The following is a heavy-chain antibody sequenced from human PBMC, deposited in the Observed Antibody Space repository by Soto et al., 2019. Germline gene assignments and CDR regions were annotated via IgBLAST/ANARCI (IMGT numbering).Heavy chain of an antibody. CDR2: ISYDGSNK. J-gene: IGHJ4*02. V-gene: IGHV3-30-3*01. Sequence: GGSLRLSCAASGFTFSSCAMHWVRQAPGKGLEWVAVISYDGSNKYYADSVKGRFTVSRDNSKNTLYLQVNSLRAEDTAVYYCARDKRDLRFLEWSYYFDYWGQGTLVTDSS. CDR3: ARDKRDLRFLEWSYYFDY. CDR1: GFTFSSCA. D-gene: IGHD3-3*01.